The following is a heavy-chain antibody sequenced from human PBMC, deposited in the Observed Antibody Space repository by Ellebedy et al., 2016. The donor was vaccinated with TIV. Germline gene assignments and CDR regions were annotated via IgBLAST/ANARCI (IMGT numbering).Heavy chain of an antibody. J-gene: IGHJ2*01. V-gene: IGHV3-23*01. Sequence: GGSLRLSXAASGFTFSSYAMSWVRQAPGKGLEWVSAISGSGGSTYYADSVKGRFTISRDNSKNTLYLQMNSLRAEDTAVYYCAKEGRSGSYYVWYFDLWGRGTLVTVSS. D-gene: IGHD1-26*01. CDR2: ISGSGGST. CDR1: GFTFSSYA. CDR3: AKEGRSGSYYVWYFDL.